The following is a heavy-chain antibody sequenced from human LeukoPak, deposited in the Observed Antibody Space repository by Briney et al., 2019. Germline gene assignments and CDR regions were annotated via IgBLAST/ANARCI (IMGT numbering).Heavy chain of an antibody. CDR1: GGSISSYY. J-gene: IGHJ5*02. CDR3: AVGTFDYGDYFANNWFDP. CDR2: IYYSGST. V-gene: IGHV4-59*12. D-gene: IGHD4-17*01. Sequence: SETLSLTCTVSGGSISSYYWSWIRQPPGKGLEWIGYIYYSGSTNYNPSLKSRVTISVDTSKNQFSLKLSSVTAADTAVYYCAVGTFDYGDYFANNWFDPWGQGTLVTVSS.